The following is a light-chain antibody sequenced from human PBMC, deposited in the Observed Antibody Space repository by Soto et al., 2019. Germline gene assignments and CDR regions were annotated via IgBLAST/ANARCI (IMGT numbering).Light chain of an antibody. CDR2: VNT. J-gene: IGLJ3*02. Sequence: QSVLTQPPSVSGAPGQRVTISCTGSTSNIGAGYDLHWYQKLPGTAPKLLIYVNTIRPSGVPDRFSGSKSGTSASLAITGLQAEDEAHYYCQSYDSSLSGWMFGGGTKVTVL. CDR3: QSYDSSLSGWM. V-gene: IGLV1-40*01. CDR1: TSNIGAGYD.